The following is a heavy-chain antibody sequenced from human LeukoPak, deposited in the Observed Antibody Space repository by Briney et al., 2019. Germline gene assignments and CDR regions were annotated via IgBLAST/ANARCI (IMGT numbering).Heavy chain of an antibody. CDR3: ASGSAVGASRMIYYFDY. CDR1: GYTFTRYY. J-gene: IGHJ4*02. CDR2: INPNSGDT. D-gene: IGHD1-26*01. Sequence: GSSVKVSCKAFGYTFTRYYIHWVQQAPGQGLEWMGWINPNSGDTSSAQRFQGRVTMTRDTSISTAYMELSRLRSDDTAVYYCASGSAVGASRMIYYFDYWGQGTLVTVSS. V-gene: IGHV1-2*02.